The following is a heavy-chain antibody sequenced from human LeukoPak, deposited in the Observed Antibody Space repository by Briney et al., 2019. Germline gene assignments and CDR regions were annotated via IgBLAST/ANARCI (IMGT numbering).Heavy chain of an antibody. Sequence: ASVKVSCKASGGTFSSYAISWVRQAPGQGLEWMGRIVPILGIANYAQKFQGRVTITADKSTSTAYMELSSLRSEDTAVYYCARDGPVRLYGGNYYFDYWGQGTLVTVSS. CDR2: IVPILGIA. J-gene: IGHJ4*02. V-gene: IGHV1-69*04. D-gene: IGHD4-23*01. CDR1: GGTFSSYA. CDR3: ARDGPVRLYGGNYYFDY.